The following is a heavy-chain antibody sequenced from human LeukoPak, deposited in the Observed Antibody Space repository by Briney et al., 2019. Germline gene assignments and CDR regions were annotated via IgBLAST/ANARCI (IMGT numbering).Heavy chain of an antibody. D-gene: IGHD6-19*01. V-gene: IGHV3-53*01. J-gene: IGHJ4*02. Sequence: PGESLRLSCAVSEFSVSSNYMNWVRQAPGKGLEWVSVIYSGGATYYADSVRGRFTISRDNSKNMVPLQMTSLGAEDTAVYYCARGRFSGPDDYWGQGTLVTVSS. CDR1: EFSVSSNY. CDR3: ARGRFSGPDDY. CDR2: IYSGGAT.